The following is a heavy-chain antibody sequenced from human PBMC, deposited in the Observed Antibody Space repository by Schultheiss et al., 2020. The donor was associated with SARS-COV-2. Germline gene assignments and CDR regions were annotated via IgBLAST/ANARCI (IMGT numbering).Heavy chain of an antibody. D-gene: IGHD6-19*01. CDR3: ARDHVVAGLFFDY. CDR1: GFTFSSHW. J-gene: IGHJ4*02. V-gene: IGHV3-7*03. CDR2: IKYDGSDE. Sequence: GESLKISCAASGFTFSSHWMSWVRQAPGKGLQWVANIKYDGSDEYYVDSVKGRFTISRDNAKNSLYLQMNSLRAEDTAVYYCARDHVVAGLFFDYWGQGILVTVSS.